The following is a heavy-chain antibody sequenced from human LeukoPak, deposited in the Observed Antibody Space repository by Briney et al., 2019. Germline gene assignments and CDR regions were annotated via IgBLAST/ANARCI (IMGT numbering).Heavy chain of an antibody. D-gene: IGHD3-3*01. V-gene: IGHV4-59*01. Sequence: PSETLSLTCTVSGGSISSYYWSWIRQPPGKGLEWIGYISYSGSTNCNPSLESRVTVSVDTSKNQFSLKLSSVTAADTAVYYCAGGPGGGVVIRTVDYWGQGTLVTVSS. J-gene: IGHJ4*02. CDR2: ISYSGST. CDR3: AGGPGGGVVIRTVDY. CDR1: GGSISSYY.